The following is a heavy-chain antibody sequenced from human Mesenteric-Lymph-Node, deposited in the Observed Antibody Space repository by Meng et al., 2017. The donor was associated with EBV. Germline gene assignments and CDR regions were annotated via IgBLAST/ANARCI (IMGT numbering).Heavy chain of an antibody. V-gene: IGHV3-74*02. CDR2: IKSDGSST. CDR3: VRGGGYYFDY. Sequence: EVQLLECGGGLVQPWGSLRLSCAASGFTFSSYWMHWVRQAPGKGLVWVSRIKSDGSSTNYADSVKGRFTISRDNAKNTLYLQMNSLRAEDMAVYYCVRGGGYYFDYWGQGTLVTVSS. CDR1: GFTFSSYW. J-gene: IGHJ4*02. D-gene: IGHD3-16*01.